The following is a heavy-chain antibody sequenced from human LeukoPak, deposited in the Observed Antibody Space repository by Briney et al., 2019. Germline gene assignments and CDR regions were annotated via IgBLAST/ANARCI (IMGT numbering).Heavy chain of an antibody. D-gene: IGHD4-17*01. Sequence: SGGSLRLSCAASGFTFSSYAMSWVRQAPGKGLEWVSAISGSGGSKYYADSVKGRFTISRDNAKNTLYLQMNSLRPEDTALYYCAKDPPLPTEGYWGQGTLVTVSS. CDR2: ISGSGGSK. CDR3: AKDPPLPTEGY. J-gene: IGHJ4*02. CDR1: GFTFSSYA. V-gene: IGHV3-23*01.